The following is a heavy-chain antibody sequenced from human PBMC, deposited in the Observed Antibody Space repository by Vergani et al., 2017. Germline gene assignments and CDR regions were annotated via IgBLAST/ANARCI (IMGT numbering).Heavy chain of an antibody. CDR3: ARVDGGCSSTSCYGDLYAFDI. V-gene: IGHV3-11*01. CDR2: ISSSGSTI. Sequence: VQLLESGGGLVQPGGSLRLSCAASGFTFSDYYMSWIRQAPGTGLEWVSYISSSGSTIYYPDSVKGRFTISRDNAKNSLDLQMNSLRAEDTAVYYCARVDGGCSSTSCYGDLYAFDIWGQGTMVTVSS. CDR1: GFTFSDYY. J-gene: IGHJ3*02. D-gene: IGHD2-2*01.